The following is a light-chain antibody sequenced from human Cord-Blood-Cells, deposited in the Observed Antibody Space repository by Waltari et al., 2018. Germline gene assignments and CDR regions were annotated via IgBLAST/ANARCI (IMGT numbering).Light chain of an antibody. V-gene: IGKV3-11*01. CDR1: QSVSSY. CDR3: QQRSNWPLT. J-gene: IGKJ4*01. Sequence: EILFTQSPATLSLSPGERATLSCRASQSVSSYLACYQQKPGQAPRLLIYDASNRATGIPARFSGSGSGTDFTLNISSLEPEDFAVYYCQQRSNWPLTFGGGTKVEIK. CDR2: DAS.